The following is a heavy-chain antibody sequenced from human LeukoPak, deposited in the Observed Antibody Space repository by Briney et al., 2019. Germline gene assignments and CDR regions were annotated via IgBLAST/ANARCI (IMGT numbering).Heavy chain of an antibody. CDR2: IYYSGNT. J-gene: IGHJ3*02. D-gene: IGHD3-22*01. CDR1: GGSISRSNYY. CDR3: ARGDYYYDSTDLGAFDI. Sequence: SETLSLTCIVSGGSISRSNYYWGWIRQSPGKGLEWIGSIYYSGNTYYNPSLKSRVTTSVDTSKNQFPQRLSSVTAADTAVYYCARGDYYYDSTDLGAFDIWGQGTMVTVSS. V-gene: IGHV4-39*01.